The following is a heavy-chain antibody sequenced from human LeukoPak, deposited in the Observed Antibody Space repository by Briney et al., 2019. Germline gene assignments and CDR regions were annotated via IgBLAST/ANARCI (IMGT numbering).Heavy chain of an antibody. J-gene: IGHJ6*02. CDR1: GYTFTDYY. CDR2: INPNSGGT. V-gene: IGHV1-2*02. Sequence: ASVTVSFKAAGYTFTDYYVHWVRQAPGQGGEGMGWINPNSGGTEYAQKVQGRVTITRDKANSTAYMDLSWLRSDHTAMYYCARDHCTRNSCYEDLYYGMDVWGQGTTVTVSS. CDR3: ARDHCTRNSCYEDLYYGMDV. D-gene: IGHD2-2*01.